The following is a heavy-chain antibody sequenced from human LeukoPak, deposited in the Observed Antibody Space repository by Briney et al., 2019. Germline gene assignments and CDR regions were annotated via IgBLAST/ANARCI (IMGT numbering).Heavy chain of an antibody. CDR3: ARGKTSGSPRYYYYYYMDV. D-gene: IGHD3-10*01. V-gene: IGHV4-39*07. Sequence: SETLSLTCTVSGGSISSSSYYWGWIRQPPGKGLEWIGSIYYSGSTYYNPSLKSRVTISVDTSKNQFSLKLSSVTAADTAVYYCARGKTSGSPRYYYYYYMDVWGKGTTVTISS. CDR1: GGSISSSSYY. CDR2: IYYSGST. J-gene: IGHJ6*03.